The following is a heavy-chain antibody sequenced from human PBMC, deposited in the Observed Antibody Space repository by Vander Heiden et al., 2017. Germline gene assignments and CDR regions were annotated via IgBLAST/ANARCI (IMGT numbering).Heavy chain of an antibody. J-gene: IGHJ4*02. Sequence: QLQLQESGPGLVKPSETLSLTCTVSGGSISSSSYYWGWIRQPPGKGLEWIGSIYYSGSTYYNPALKSRVTISVDTSKNQVSLKLSSVTDADTAVYYCARQVWDYGDYAAFDYWGQGNLVTVSS. CDR1: GGSISSSSYY. CDR2: IYYSGST. V-gene: IGHV4-39*01. CDR3: ARQVWDYGDYAAFDY. D-gene: IGHD4-17*01.